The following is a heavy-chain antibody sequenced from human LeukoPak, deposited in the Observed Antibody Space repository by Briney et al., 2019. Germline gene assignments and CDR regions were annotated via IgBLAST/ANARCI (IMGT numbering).Heavy chain of an antibody. J-gene: IGHJ4*02. V-gene: IGHV4-34*01. Sequence: SETLSLTCAVYGGSFSGYYWSWIRQPPGKGLEWIGEINHSGSTNYNPSLKSRVTISVDTSRNQFSLKLSSVTAADTAVYYCARGISGSYRIDYWGQGTLVTVSS. CDR3: ARGISGSYRIDY. D-gene: IGHD1-26*01. CDR1: GGSFSGYY. CDR2: INHSGST.